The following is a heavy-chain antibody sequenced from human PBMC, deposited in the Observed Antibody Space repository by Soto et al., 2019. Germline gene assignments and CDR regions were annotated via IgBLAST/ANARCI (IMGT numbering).Heavy chain of an antibody. CDR2: IDHDGSGM. D-gene: IGHD1-26*01. CDR3: ARGSNSAFDS. CDR1: GFTFSAYW. J-gene: IGHJ4*02. Sequence: PGGSLRLSCAASGFTFSAYWMNWVRQAPGKGLEWVANIDHDGSGMYYVDSVKGRFTISRDNAKNSLSLQVNSLSAEDTAVYYCARGSNSAFDSWGQGTLVTVSS. V-gene: IGHV3-7*01.